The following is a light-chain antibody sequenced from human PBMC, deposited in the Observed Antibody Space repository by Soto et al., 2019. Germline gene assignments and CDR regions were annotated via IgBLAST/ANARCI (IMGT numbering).Light chain of an antibody. CDR1: SSNIGAPYD. V-gene: IGLV1-40*01. J-gene: IGLJ2*01. CDR2: GNN. Sequence: QSVLTQPPSVSGAPGQRVTISCTGSSSNIGAPYDVHWYQQLPGTAPKLLIYGNNNRPSGVPDRFSGSNSGTSASLAITGLQADDEADYYCQSYDSSLSGHVVFGGGTKVTVL. CDR3: QSYDSSLSGHVV.